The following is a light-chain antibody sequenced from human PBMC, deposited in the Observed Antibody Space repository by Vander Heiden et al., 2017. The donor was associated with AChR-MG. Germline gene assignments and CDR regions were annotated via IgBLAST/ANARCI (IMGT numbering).Light chain of an antibody. CDR1: SSNIGAGFA. CDR2: GNS. V-gene: IGLV1-40*01. Sequence: QSVLKHPPSVSRAPGQRVTIPCTGSSSNIGAGFAVHWYQQLPGTAPKPLIYGNSNRPSGVPDRFSGSKSGNSASLAITGLQAEDEADYYCQSYDNSLSGVIIGLSGVVFGGGTKLTVL. CDR3: QSYDNSLSGVIIGLSGVV. J-gene: IGLJ2*01.